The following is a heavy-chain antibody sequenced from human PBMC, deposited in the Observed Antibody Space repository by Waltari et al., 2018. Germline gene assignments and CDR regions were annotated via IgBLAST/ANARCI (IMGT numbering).Heavy chain of an antibody. J-gene: IGHJ6*02. Sequence: QVQLQESGPGLVKPSQTLSLTCTVSGGSISSGSYYWSWIRQPAGKGLEWIGRIYTSGSTNYNPSLKSRVTISVDTSKNQFSLKLSSVTAADTAVYYCATKKPTVTTYYYGMDVWGQGTTVTVSS. V-gene: IGHV4-61*02. D-gene: IGHD4-17*01. CDR3: ATKKPTVTTYYYGMDV. CDR1: GGSISSGSYY. CDR2: IYTSGST.